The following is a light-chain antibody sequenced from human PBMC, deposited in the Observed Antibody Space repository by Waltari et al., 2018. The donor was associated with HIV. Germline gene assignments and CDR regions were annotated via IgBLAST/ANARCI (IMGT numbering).Light chain of an antibody. CDR3: QQYYSTPRT. CDR1: QSVVYSSNNKNY. Sequence: VIHQSTDSLAVSLGEGATINRKSSQSVVYSSNNKNYLAWYQQKPGQPPKLLIYWASTRESGVPDRFSGSGSGTDFTLTISSLQAEDVAVYYCQQYYSTPRTFGQGTKVEIK. V-gene: IGKV4-1*01. J-gene: IGKJ1*01. CDR2: WAS.